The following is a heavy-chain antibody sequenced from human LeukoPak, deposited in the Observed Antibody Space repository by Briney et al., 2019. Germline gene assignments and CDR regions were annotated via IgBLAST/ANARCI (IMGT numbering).Heavy chain of an antibody. V-gene: IGHV4-4*07. Sequence: SETLSLTCTVSGGSINSYYWSWLRQPAGKGLEWIGRIYTSGSTNYNPSLKSRVTMSVDTSKNQFSLKLSSVTAADTSVYYCARDRGEHDYGDMDWFDPWGQGTLVTVSS. D-gene: IGHD4-17*01. CDR1: GGSINSYY. CDR2: IYTSGST. CDR3: ARDRGEHDYGDMDWFDP. J-gene: IGHJ5*02.